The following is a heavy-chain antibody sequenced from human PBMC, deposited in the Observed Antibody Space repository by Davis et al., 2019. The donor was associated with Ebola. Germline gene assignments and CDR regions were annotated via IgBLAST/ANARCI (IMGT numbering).Heavy chain of an antibody. CDR2: INAGNGNT. V-gene: IGHV1-3*01. CDR1: GYTFTSYA. D-gene: IGHD6-19*01. Sequence: ASVKVSCKASGYTFTSYAMHWVRQAPGQRLEWMGWINAGNGNTKYSQKFQGRVTITRDTSASTAYMELSSLRSEDTAVYYCARVRGSGWYFDYWGQGTLVTVSS. CDR3: ARVRGSGWYFDY. J-gene: IGHJ4*02.